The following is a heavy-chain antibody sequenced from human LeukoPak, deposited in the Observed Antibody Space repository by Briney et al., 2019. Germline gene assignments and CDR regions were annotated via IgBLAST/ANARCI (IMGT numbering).Heavy chain of an antibody. CDR1: GGSISSSSYY. V-gene: IGHV4-39*01. CDR3: ARAPAYYSGSQDAFDI. D-gene: IGHD1-26*01. J-gene: IGHJ3*02. Sequence: SETLSLTCTVSGGSISSSSYYWGWIRQPPGKGLEWIGSIYYSGSTYYNPSLKSRVTISVDTSKNQFSLKLSSVTAADTAVYYCARAPAYYSGSQDAFDIWGQGTMVTVSS. CDR2: IYYSGST.